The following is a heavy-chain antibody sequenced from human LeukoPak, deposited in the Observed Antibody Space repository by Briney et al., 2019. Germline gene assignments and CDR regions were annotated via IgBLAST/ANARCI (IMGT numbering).Heavy chain of an antibody. J-gene: IGHJ3*02. D-gene: IGHD6-13*01. Sequence: PSETLSLTCTVSGGSISTYYWNWIRQPAGKGLEWIGRIYTSGSTNYNPSLKSRVTMSVDTSKNQFSLKLSSVTAADTAVYYCARGIAAASKAYAFDIWGQGTMVTVSS. V-gene: IGHV4-4*07. CDR3: ARGIAAASKAYAFDI. CDR1: GGSISTYY. CDR2: IYTSGST.